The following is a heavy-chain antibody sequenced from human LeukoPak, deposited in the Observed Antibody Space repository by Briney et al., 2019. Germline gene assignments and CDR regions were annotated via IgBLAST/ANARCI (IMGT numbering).Heavy chain of an antibody. J-gene: IGHJ4*02. CDR3: ARDLLNEGNHLDY. D-gene: IGHD4-23*01. CDR1: GGSISSGDYY. CDR2: IYYSGST. Sequence: SQTLSLTCTVSGGSISSGDYYWSWIRQPPWKGLEWIGYIYYSGSTYYNPSLKSRVTISVDTSENQFSLKLSSVTAADTAVYYCARDLLNEGNHLDYWGQGTLVTVSS. V-gene: IGHV4-30-4*01.